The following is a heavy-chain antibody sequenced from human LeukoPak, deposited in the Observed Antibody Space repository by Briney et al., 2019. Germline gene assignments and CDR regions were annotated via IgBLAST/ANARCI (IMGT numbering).Heavy chain of an antibody. J-gene: IGHJ5*02. CDR3: ARDYQLLLLWDCFDP. D-gene: IGHD2-2*01. CDR1: GYSFNTHG. V-gene: IGHV1-18*01. CDR2: VSADNGET. Sequence: ASVKVSCKASGYSFNTHGISWVRQAPGQGLEWMGWVSADNGETNYAQKFQGRVTMTTDTSTSTAYMELRSLRSDDTAVYYCARDYQLLLLWDCFDPWGQGTLVSVSS.